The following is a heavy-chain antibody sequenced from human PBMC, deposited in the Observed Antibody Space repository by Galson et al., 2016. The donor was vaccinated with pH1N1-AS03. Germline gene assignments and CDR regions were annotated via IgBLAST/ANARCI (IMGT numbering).Heavy chain of an antibody. Sequence: SLRLSCAASGFTVSVNYMNWVRQAPGKGLEWVSVIYSDGSTYYADSVKGRFTISRDKSKNTLYLQMSSLRTEDTAVYYCARDPSSGSYYERDYWGREPWSPSRQ. CDR1: GFTVSVNY. V-gene: IGHV3-66*02. CDR3: ARDPSSGSYYERDY. CDR2: IYSDGST. J-gene: IGHJ4*02. D-gene: IGHD1-26*01.